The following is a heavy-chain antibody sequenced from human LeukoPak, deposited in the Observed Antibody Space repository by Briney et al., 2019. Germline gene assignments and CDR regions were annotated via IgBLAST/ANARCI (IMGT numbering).Heavy chain of an antibody. CDR2: IYYSGST. J-gene: IGHJ4*02. D-gene: IGHD5-12*01. Sequence: SETLSLTCTVSGGSISSSSYYWGWLRQPPGKGLEWIGSIYYSGSTYYNPSLKSRVTISVDTSKNQFSLKLSSVTAADTAVYYCARGGGYYFDYWGQGILVAVSS. CDR1: GGSISSSSYY. V-gene: IGHV4-39*07. CDR3: ARGGGYYFDY.